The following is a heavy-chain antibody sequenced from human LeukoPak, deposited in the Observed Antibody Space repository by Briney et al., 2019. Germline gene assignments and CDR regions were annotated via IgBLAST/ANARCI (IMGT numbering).Heavy chain of an antibody. D-gene: IGHD6-19*01. V-gene: IGHV3-74*01. CDR2: INSDGSST. CDR1: GFTFSSYW. Sequence: GGSLRLSCAASGFTFSSYWMHWVRQAPGKGLVRVSRINSDGSSTSYADSVKGRFTISRDNAKNTLYLQMNSLRAEDTAVYYCARDHGSSGWYETVDYWGQGTLVTVSS. J-gene: IGHJ4*02. CDR3: ARDHGSSGWYETVDY.